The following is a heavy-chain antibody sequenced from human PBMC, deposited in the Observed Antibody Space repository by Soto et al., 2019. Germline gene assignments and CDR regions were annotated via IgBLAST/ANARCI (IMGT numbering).Heavy chain of an antibody. J-gene: IGHJ4*02. CDR2: ISGGGDTT. CDR3: AKGRGGSGSLNPRVDF. V-gene: IGHV3-23*01. CDR1: GFTFNNYA. Sequence: EVQLLESGGGLVQPGGSLRLSCAASGFTFNNYAMTWVRQAPGKGLEWVSAISGGGDTTSYADSVKGRFTVSRDGSTNTLYLQMSSLRAEDTALYYCAKGRGGSGSLNPRVDFWGQGTLVTVSS. D-gene: IGHD3-10*01.